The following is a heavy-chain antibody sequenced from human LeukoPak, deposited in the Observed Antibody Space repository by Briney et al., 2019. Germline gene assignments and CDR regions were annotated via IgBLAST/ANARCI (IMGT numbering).Heavy chain of an antibody. D-gene: IGHD6-13*01. V-gene: IGHV4-39*07. J-gene: IGHJ5*02. Sequence: SETLSLTCTVSGGSISSSSYYWGWIRQPPGKGLEWIGSTYYSGSTYYNPSLKSRVTISVDTSKNQFSLNLSSVTAADTAVYYCARVLAVGGSRVNWFDPWGQGTLVTVSS. CDR2: TYYSGST. CDR3: ARVLAVGGSRVNWFDP. CDR1: GGSISSSSYY.